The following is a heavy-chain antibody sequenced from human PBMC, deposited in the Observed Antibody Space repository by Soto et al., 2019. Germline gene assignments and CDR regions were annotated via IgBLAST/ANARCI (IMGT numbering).Heavy chain of an antibody. V-gene: IGHV5-10-1*01. CDR3: ARRPYYDLWSGYYNRVTYGMDV. J-gene: IGHJ6*02. CDR2: IDPSDSYT. Sequence: PGESLKISCKGSGYSFTSYWISWVRQMPGKGLEWMGRIDPSDSYTNYSPSFQGHVTISADKSISTAYLQWSSLKASDTAMYYCARRPYYDLWSGYYNRVTYGMDVWGQGTTVTVSS. D-gene: IGHD3-3*01. CDR1: GYSFTSYW.